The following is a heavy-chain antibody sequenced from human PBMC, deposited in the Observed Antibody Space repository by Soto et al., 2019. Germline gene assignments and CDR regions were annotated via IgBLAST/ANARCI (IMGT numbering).Heavy chain of an antibody. CDR3: ASGYCSSNSCYESVCIGPLYY. D-gene: IGHD2-2*01. CDR1: GGTFSSYA. J-gene: IGHJ4*02. V-gene: IGHV1-69*13. CDR2: IIPIFGTA. Sequence: SVKVSCKASGGTFSSYASRWVRQAPGQGLPPMGGIIPIFGTANYAQKCQGRVTITADESTSTAYMELSSLRSEDTAVYYCASGYCSSNSCYESVCIGPLYYWGQGTLVTVSS.